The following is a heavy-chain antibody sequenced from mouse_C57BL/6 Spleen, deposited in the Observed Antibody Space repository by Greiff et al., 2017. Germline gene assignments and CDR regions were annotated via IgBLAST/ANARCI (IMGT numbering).Heavy chain of an antibody. V-gene: IGHV14-3*01. J-gene: IGHJ4*01. D-gene: IGHD1-1*01. Sequence: EVQLQQSVAELVRPGASVKLSCTASGFNIKNTYMHWVKQRPEQGLEWIGRIDPANGNTKYAPKFQGKATITADKSSNTAYLQLSSLTSEDTAIYYCAGSDYGSSYAMDYWGQGTSVTVSS. CDR2: IDPANGNT. CDR1: GFNIKNTY. CDR3: AGSDYGSSYAMDY.